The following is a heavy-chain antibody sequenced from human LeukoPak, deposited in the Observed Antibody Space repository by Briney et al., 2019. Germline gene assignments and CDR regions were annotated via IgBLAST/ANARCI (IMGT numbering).Heavy chain of an antibody. J-gene: IGHJ4*02. CDR2: IYTSGST. D-gene: IGHD6-6*01. Sequence: SETLSLTCTVSGGPISSDYWSWIRQPAGKGLERIGHIYTSGSTNYNPSLKSRVTISVDKSKNQFSLKLSFVTAADTAVYYCARSRYSSSSGLDFDYWGQGTLVTVSS. CDR3: ARSRYSSSSGLDFDY. V-gene: IGHV4-4*07. CDR1: GGPISSDY.